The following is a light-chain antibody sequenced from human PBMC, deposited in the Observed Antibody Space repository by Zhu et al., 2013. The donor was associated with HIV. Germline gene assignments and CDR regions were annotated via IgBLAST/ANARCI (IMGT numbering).Light chain of an antibody. Sequence: QSVLTQPPSVSGAPGQTVTIFCTGSSSSIGAGFDVHWYQHLPGTAPKLLIYGNSNRPSGVPDRFSGSKSGNTASLTISGLQAEDEADYCCCSYAGSGWVFGGGTKLTVL. J-gene: IGLJ3*02. CDR2: GNS. V-gene: IGLV1-40*01. CDR3: CSYAGSGWV. CDR1: SSSIGAGFD.